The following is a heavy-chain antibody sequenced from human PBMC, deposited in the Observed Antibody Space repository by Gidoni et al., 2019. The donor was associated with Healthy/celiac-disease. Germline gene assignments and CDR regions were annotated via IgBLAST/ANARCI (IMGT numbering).Heavy chain of an antibody. V-gene: IGHV4-61*02. CDR3: ARGYYDFWRKSYYYMDV. D-gene: IGHD3-3*01. Sequence: QVQLQESGPGLMRPSQTLSLTCTVSGGSISSGRYSWSWSRQPAGKGLEWIGRIYTSGSTNYNPYPKSRVTISVETYKNQSSLKLSSVTAADTAVYYCARGYYDFWRKSYYYMDVWGKGTTVTVSS. CDR1: GGSISSGRYS. J-gene: IGHJ6*03. CDR2: IYTSGST.